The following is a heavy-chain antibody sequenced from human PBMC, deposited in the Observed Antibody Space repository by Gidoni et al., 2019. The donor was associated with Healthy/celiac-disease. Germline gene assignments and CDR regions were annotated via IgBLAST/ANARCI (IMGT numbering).Heavy chain of an antibody. CDR1: GGTFSRYA. Sequence: QVQLVQSGAEVKKPGSSVKVSCKASGGTFSRYAISWVRQAPGQGLEWMGGIIPIVGTANYAQKFQGRVTITADESTSTAYMELSSLRSEDTAVYYCARGIAAAGTKGYYGMDVWGQGTTVTVSS. CDR2: IIPIVGTA. CDR3: ARGIAAAGTKGYYGMDV. D-gene: IGHD6-13*01. V-gene: IGHV1-69*01. J-gene: IGHJ6*02.